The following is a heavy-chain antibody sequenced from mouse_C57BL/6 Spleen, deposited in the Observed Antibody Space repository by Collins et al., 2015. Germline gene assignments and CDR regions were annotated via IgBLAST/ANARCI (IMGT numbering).Heavy chain of an antibody. CDR3: VRPYSNYGAWFAY. V-gene: IGHV10-3*01. Sequence: EVQLVESVRIVQPKGSLKLSCAASGFTFNTYAMHWVRQAPGKGLDWVARIRSESNNFATYYADSVKDRFTISRDDSQSILYLQMNNLKTEDTAIYYCVRPYSNYGAWFAYWGQGTLVTVSA. D-gene: IGHD2-5*01. J-gene: IGHJ3*01. CDR1: GFTFNTYA. CDR2: IRSESNNFAT.